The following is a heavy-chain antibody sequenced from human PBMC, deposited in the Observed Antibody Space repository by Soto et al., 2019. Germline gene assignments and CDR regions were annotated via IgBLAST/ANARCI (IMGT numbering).Heavy chain of an antibody. Sequence: PSETLSLTCTVSYGSISGYYWSWIRQPPGKGLEWVGYIFDSGITGYNPSLKSRVTMSVDTSKNRFSLKLSSVTDADTAVYYCARAGWSNSWYFDYWGQGSLVTVSS. CDR3: ARAGWSNSWYFDY. J-gene: IGHJ4*02. V-gene: IGHV4-59*01. CDR2: IFDSGIT. CDR1: YGSISGYY. D-gene: IGHD6-13*01.